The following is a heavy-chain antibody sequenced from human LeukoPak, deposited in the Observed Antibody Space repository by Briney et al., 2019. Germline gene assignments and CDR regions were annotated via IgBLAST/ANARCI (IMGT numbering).Heavy chain of an antibody. CDR2: IKQDGSEK. D-gene: IGHD6-19*01. V-gene: IGHV3-7*01. CDR3: ARLDASGRGY. J-gene: IGHJ4*02. CDR1: GFTFSSYW. Sequence: GGSLSLSCAAAGFTFSSYWMSWVRQAPGKGLEWVANIKQDGSEKYYVDSVKGRFTISRDNAKTSLYLQMNSLRADDTAVYYCARLDASGRGYWGKGTLVTVSS.